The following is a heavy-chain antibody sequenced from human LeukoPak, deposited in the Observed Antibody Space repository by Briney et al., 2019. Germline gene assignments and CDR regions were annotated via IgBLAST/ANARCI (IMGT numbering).Heavy chain of an antibody. Sequence: GESLKISCKGSGYSFTSYWIGWVRQMPGKGLEWMGIIYPGDSDTRYSPSFQGQVTTSADKSISTAYLQWSSLKASDTAMYYCARSGYSYGYGFDYWGQGTLVTVSS. D-gene: IGHD5-18*01. V-gene: IGHV5-51*01. CDR3: ARSGYSYGYGFDY. CDR1: GYSFTSYW. J-gene: IGHJ4*02. CDR2: IYPGDSDT.